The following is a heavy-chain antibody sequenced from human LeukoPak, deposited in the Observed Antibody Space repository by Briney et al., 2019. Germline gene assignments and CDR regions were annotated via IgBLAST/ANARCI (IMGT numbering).Heavy chain of an antibody. Sequence: GGSLRLSCAASGFTFSSYWMSWVRQAPGKGLEWVANIKQDGSEKYYVDSVKGRFTISRDNAKNSLYLQMNSLRAEDTAVYYCARVSSWYFDAFDIWGQGTMVTVSS. CDR2: IKQDGSEK. V-gene: IGHV3-7*01. CDR1: GFTFSSYW. J-gene: IGHJ3*02. CDR3: ARVSSWYFDAFDI. D-gene: IGHD6-13*01.